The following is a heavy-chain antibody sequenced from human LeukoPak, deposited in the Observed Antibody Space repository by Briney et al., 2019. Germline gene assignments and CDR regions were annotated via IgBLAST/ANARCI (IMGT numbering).Heavy chain of an antibody. J-gene: IGHJ6*03. V-gene: IGHV3-21*01. D-gene: IGHD2-15*01. CDR3: ARDPAWHQVARYSYYMDV. CDR1: GFTFKTYS. Sequence: GGSLRLSCAASGFTFKTYSMNWVRQAPGKGLEWVSFISSSSSYIYYADSVKGRFTISRDNAKNSLFLQMNSLRVDDTAVYYCARDPAWHQVARYSYYMDVWGKGTTVTVYS. CDR2: ISSSSSYI.